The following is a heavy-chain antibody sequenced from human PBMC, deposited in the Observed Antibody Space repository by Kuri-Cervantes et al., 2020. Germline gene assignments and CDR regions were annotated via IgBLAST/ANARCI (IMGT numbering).Heavy chain of an antibody. CDR3: ARAAVVAAPGDY. J-gene: IGHJ4*02. CDR1: GFTFDDYA. V-gene: IGHV3-9*01. Sequence: SLKISCAASGFTFDDYAMHWVRQAPGKGLEWVSGISWNSGSIGYADSVKGRFTISRDNAKNSLYLQMNSLRAEDTAVYYCARAAVVAAPGDYWGQGTLVTVSS. D-gene: IGHD2-15*01. CDR2: ISWNSGSI.